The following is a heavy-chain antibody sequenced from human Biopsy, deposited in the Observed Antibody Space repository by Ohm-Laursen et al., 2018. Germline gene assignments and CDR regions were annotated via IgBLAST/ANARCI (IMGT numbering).Heavy chain of an antibody. CDR1: EGTFSNYG. CDR2: NIPILGTG. J-gene: IGHJ1*01. Sequence: ASVKVSCKAPEGTFSNYGVNWVRQAPGQGLEWLGGNIPILGTGNYAHQFQDRVTVVADTSTSIATMELRSLRSDDTAVYYCATKLTGYFHHWGQGTLVIVSS. CDR3: ATKLTGYFHH. D-gene: IGHD3-9*01. V-gene: IGHV1-69*06.